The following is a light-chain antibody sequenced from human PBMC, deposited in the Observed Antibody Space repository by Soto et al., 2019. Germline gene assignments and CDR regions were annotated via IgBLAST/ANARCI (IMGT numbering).Light chain of an antibody. CDR1: QSVSSNY. J-gene: IGKJ1*01. CDR3: QQYGSTPWT. Sequence: EIVMTQSPATLSVSPGERATLSCRASQSVSSNYLAWYQQKPGQAPRLLIYGASSRDTGIPDRFSGSGSGTDFTLTISRLEPEDFAVYYCQQYGSTPWTFGQGTKVDI. CDR2: GAS. V-gene: IGKV3-20*01.